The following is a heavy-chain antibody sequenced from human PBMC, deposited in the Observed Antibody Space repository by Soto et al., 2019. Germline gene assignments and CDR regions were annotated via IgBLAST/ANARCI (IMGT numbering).Heavy chain of an antibody. Sequence: QVQLQESGPGLVKPSQTLSLTCTVSGGSISSGDYYWSWIRQPPGKGLEWIGYIYYSGSTYYNPSLKSRVTISVDTSKNQFSLKLSSVTAADTAVYYCASFIVVVVAATSSQQPYGMDVWGQGTTVTVSS. CDR3: ASFIVVVVAATSSQQPYGMDV. J-gene: IGHJ6*02. CDR1: GGSISSGDYY. CDR2: IYYSGST. D-gene: IGHD2-15*01. V-gene: IGHV4-30-4*01.